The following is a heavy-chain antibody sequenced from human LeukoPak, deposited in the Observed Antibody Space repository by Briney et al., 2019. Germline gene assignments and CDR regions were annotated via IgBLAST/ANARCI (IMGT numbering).Heavy chain of an antibody. D-gene: IGHD3-10*01. V-gene: IGHV4-59*01. J-gene: IGHJ6*03. Sequence: SETLSLTCTVSGGSMRSYYWSWIRQPPGKGLEWIGYIYYSGTTNYNPSPKSRVTISVETSKTQFSLKLSSVTAADTAVYYCAREGTDQYYYYYMDVWGKGTTVTVSS. CDR1: GGSMRSYY. CDR2: IYYSGTT. CDR3: AREGTDQYYYYYMDV.